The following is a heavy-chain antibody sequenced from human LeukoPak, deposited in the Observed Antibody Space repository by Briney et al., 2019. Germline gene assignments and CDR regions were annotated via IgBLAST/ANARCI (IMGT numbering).Heavy chain of an antibody. CDR1: SGSIFSRY. V-gene: IGHV4-59*11. CDR3: ARDSGFYDSTGFYYAWYFDL. Sequence: SETLSLTCTVSSGSIFSRYWSWIRQSPEKGLEWIGYIHYSEKTDYNPSLKSRATISIDTSRNLFSLKLNSVTAADTAVYYCARDSGFYDSTGFYYAWYFDLWGRGTPVTVSS. D-gene: IGHD3-22*01. CDR2: IHYSEKT. J-gene: IGHJ2*01.